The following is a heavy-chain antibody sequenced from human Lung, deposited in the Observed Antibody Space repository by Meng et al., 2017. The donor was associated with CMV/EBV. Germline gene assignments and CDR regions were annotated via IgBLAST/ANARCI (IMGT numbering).Heavy chain of an antibody. CDR3: VRGGSFYYYDTSAYYLFDY. CDR2: MNSDGSNI. V-gene: IGHV3-74*01. D-gene: IGHD3-22*01. J-gene: IGHJ4*02. Sequence: GESLKISCAASGFTFSSYWMHWVRQGPGKGLVWVSRMNSDGSNINYADSVRGRFTISRDNAKNTLYLHMNSLRAEDTAVYYCVRGGSFYYYDTSAYYLFDYWGQGTLVTVSS. CDR1: GFTFSSYW.